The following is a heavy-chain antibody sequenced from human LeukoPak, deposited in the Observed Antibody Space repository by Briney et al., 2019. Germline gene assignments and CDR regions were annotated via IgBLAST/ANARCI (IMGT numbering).Heavy chain of an antibody. D-gene: IGHD6-13*01. V-gene: IGHV1-2*02. CDR1: GYTFTGYY. J-gene: IGHJ4*02. CDR2: INPNNGGT. Sequence: GASVKVSCKASGYTFTGYYMHWVRQAPGRGLEWMGWINPNNGGTNYAQKFQGRVTMTRDTSINTAYMELSRLRSDDTAVYYCARDWSGGAAAVYYWGQGTLVTVSS. CDR3: ARDWSGGAAAVYY.